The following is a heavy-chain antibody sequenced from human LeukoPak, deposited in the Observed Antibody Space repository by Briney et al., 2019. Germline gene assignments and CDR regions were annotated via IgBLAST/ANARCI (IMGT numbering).Heavy chain of an antibody. CDR3: AREARPGTAMVPYYFDY. V-gene: IGHV1-46*01. CDR1: GYSFTRYY. CDR2: INPSGGST. D-gene: IGHD5-18*01. J-gene: IGHJ4*02. Sequence: ASVKVSCKASGYSFTRYYMHWVRQAPGQGLEWMGIINPSGGSTVYAQKFQGRVTITADKSTSTAYMELSSLRSEDTAVYYCAREARPGTAMVPYYFDYWGQGTLVTVSS.